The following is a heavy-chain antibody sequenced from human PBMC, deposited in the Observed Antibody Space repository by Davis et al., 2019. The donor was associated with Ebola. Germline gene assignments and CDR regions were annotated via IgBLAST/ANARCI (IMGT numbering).Heavy chain of an antibody. J-gene: IGHJ4*02. Sequence: GESLKISCEGSGYSFSSHWIGWVRQMPGKGLELMGLIYPGDSETRYNPSFQGHVTISADKSISTAYLQWSSLKASDTAMYYCARVGDCSGGRCYSGDFDYWGQGTLVTVSS. CDR2: IYPGDSET. CDR1: GYSFSSHW. D-gene: IGHD2-15*01. V-gene: IGHV5-51*01. CDR3: ARVGDCSGGRCYSGDFDY.